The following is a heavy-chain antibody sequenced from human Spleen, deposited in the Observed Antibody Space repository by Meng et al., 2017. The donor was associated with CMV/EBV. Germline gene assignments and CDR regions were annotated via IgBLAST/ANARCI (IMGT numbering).Heavy chain of an antibody. J-gene: IGHJ4*02. CDR3: AKEGHAWTPFD. Sequence: GESLKISCAASGFTFSSYSMNWVRQAPGKGLEWVSSLSGRTSNPYYADSVRGRFSISRDNSKNTLYLRMNSLRVEDTAVYYCAKEGHAWTPFDWGQGTLVTVSS. CDR2: LSGRTSNP. D-gene: IGHD1-1*01. V-gene: IGHV3-21*04. CDR1: GFTFSSYS.